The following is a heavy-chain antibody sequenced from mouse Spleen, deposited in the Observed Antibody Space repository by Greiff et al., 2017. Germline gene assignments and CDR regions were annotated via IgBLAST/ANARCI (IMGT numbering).Heavy chain of an antibody. V-gene: IGHV1S34*01. CDR2: ISCYNGII. Sequence: LVKTGASVKISCKASGCSFTGYYMHWVKQSHEKSLEWIGYISCYNGIIIYNQKFKGKATFTVDTSSSTAYMQFNSLTSEDSAVYYCARGPNWYYFDYWGQGTTLTVSS. D-gene: IGHD6-5*01. CDR3: ARGPNWYYFDY. CDR1: GCSFTGYY. J-gene: IGHJ2*01.